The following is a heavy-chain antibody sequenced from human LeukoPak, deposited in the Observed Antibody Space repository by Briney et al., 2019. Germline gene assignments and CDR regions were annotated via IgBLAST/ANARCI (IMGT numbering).Heavy chain of an antibody. CDR1: GFTFSDYY. V-gene: IGHV3-11*01. D-gene: IGHD2-2*02. J-gene: IGHJ4*02. CDR3: ARSNSTNCYID. Sequence: GGSLRLSCAASGFTFSDYYLSWIRQAPGKGLEWVSYISSSGSTINYADSVKGRFTISRDNAKNSLYLQMNSLRAEDTAVYYCARSNSTNCYIDWGQGTLVTVSS. CDR2: ISSSGSTI.